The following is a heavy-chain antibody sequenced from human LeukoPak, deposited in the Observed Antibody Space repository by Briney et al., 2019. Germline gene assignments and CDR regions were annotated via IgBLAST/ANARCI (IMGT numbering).Heavy chain of an antibody. CDR1: GYTFTSYA. CDR2: INTNTGNP. V-gene: IGHV7-4-1*02. CDR3: AREGRIAVAGPGDWFDP. J-gene: IGHJ5*02. Sequence: ASVKVSCKASGYTFTSYAMNWVRQAPGQGLEWMGWINTNTGNPTYAQGFTGRFVFSLDTSVSTAYLQISSLKAEDTAVYYCAREGRIAVAGPGDWFDPWGQGTLVTVSS. D-gene: IGHD6-19*01.